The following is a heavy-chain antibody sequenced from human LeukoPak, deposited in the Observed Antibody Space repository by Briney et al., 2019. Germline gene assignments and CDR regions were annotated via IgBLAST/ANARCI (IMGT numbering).Heavy chain of an antibody. CDR3: TRVKHIIGWYGDHFDY. J-gene: IGHJ4*02. Sequence: SETPSLTCAVSDYSISSGYHWGWIRQPPGKGLEWIGSIFHSGNTYYNPSLKSRVTISVDTSKTQFSLRLSSVTAADTAVYYCTRVKHIIGWYGDHFDYWGQGTLVTVSS. V-gene: IGHV4-38-2*01. CDR1: DYSISSGYH. CDR2: IFHSGNT. D-gene: IGHD6-19*01.